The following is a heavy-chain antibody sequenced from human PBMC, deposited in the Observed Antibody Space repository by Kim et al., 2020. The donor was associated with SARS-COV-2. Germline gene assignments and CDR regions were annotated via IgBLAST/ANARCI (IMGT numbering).Heavy chain of an antibody. Sequence: ADSGKGRFTISRDNSKNTLYLQMNSLRAEDTAVYYCAREYCSSTSCYVFYWGQGTLVTVSS. J-gene: IGHJ4*02. CDR3: AREYCSSTSCYVFY. V-gene: IGHV3-30*07. D-gene: IGHD2-2*01.